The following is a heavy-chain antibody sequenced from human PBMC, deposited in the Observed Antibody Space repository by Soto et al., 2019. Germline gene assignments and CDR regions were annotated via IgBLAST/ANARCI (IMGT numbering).Heavy chain of an antibody. CDR3: AKTTGSNYYDAFDI. J-gene: IGHJ3*02. CDR1: GFTFSSYA. V-gene: IGHV3-23*01. Sequence: EVQLLESGGGLVQPGGSLRLSCVASGFTFSSYAMHWVRQAPGKGLEWDSVISGSGDNTYYTDSVKGRFTISRDQSMNTLFLQMNSLRAEDTAVYYCAKTTGSNYYDAFDIWGQGTMDTVSS. D-gene: IGHD2-15*01. CDR2: ISGSGDNT.